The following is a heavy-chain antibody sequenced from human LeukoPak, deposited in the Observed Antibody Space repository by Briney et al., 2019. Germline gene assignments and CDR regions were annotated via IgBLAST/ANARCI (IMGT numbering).Heavy chain of an antibody. J-gene: IGHJ3*02. CDR1: GFTFSNAW. CDR3: STFDSSGYYTNI. D-gene: IGHD3-22*01. CDR2: IKSKTDGGTT. Sequence: GSLRLSCAASGFTFSNAWMSWVRQAPGEGLEWVGRIKSKTDGGTTDYAAPVKGRVTISRDDSKHPLYLQMNSLNTEDTAVYYCSTFDSSGYYTNIWGHGTMVTVSS. V-gene: IGHV3-15*01.